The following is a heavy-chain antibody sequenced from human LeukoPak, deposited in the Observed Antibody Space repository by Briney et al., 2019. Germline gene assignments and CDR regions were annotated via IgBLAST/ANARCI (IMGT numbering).Heavy chain of an antibody. CDR2: ISNDGNMI. D-gene: IGHD2-15*01. CDR3: STEAVVTVKGFDS. Sequence: GGSLRLSCAASGFTFSTYSMHWVRQAPGKGLDWVAVISNDGNMIYYADSVKGRFTISRDNSKKKLYLQMNSLRAEDTAVYYCSTEAVVTVKGFDSWGQGTLVTVSS. J-gene: IGHJ4*02. CDR1: GFTFSTYS. V-gene: IGHV3-30-3*01.